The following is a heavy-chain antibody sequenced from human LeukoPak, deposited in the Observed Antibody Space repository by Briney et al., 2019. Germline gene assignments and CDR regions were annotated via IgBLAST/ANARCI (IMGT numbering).Heavy chain of an antibody. CDR3: ARAPIVVVSTPSFDT. V-gene: IGHV4-39*07. D-gene: IGHD3-22*01. CDR2: IYYSGST. J-gene: IGHJ4*02. CDR1: GGSISSSNYY. Sequence: SETLSLTCTVSGGSISSSNYYWGWIRQPPGKGLEWIATIYYSGSTIYTPSLKSRLAISRDTSSDQFSLRLTSVTAADTAVYYCARAPIVVVSTPSFDTWGQGILVTVSS.